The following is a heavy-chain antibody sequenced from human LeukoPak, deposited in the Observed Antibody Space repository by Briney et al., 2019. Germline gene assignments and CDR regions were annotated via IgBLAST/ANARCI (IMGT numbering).Heavy chain of an antibody. Sequence: GGSLRLSCAASGFTFSRYWMTWVRQAPGKGLECGADIKEDGSEEYYVDSVKGRFSISRDNAKNSLHLQMNSLRAEDTAVYYCARDWLAGNPYHAFDLWGKGTMVTVSS. CDR2: IKEDGSEE. CDR1: GFTFSRYW. D-gene: IGHD3-22*01. CDR3: ARDWLAGNPYHAFDL. V-gene: IGHV3-7*01. J-gene: IGHJ3*01.